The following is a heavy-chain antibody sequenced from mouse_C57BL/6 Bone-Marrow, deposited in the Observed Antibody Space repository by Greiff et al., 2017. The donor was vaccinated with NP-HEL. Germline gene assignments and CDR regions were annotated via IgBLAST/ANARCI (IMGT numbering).Heavy chain of an antibody. D-gene: IGHD1-1*02. CDR1: GFTFSDYY. V-gene: IGHV5-16*01. CDR3: ARGSWSYYAMDY. CDR2: INYDGSST. J-gene: IGHJ4*01. Sequence: EVMLVESEGGLVQPGSSMKLSCTASGFTFSDYYMAWVRQVPEKGLEWVANINYDGSSTYYLDSLKSRFIISRDNAKNILYLQMSSLKSEDTATYYCARGSWSYYAMDYWGQGTSVTVSS.